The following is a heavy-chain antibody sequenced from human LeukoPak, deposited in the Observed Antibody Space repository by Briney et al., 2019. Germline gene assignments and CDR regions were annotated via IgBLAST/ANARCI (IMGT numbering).Heavy chain of an antibody. D-gene: IGHD3-3*01. J-gene: IGHJ2*01. Sequence: GGSPRLSCAASGFTFSNAWMSWVRQAPGKGLEWVGRIKSKTDGGTTDYAAPVKGRFTISRDDSKNTLYLQMNSLKTEDTAVYYCTSYDFWSGPFDLWGRGTLVTVSS. V-gene: IGHV3-15*01. CDR2: IKSKTDGGTT. CDR1: GFTFSNAW. CDR3: TSYDFWSGPFDL.